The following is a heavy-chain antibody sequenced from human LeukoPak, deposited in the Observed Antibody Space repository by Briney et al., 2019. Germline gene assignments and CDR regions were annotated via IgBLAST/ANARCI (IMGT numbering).Heavy chain of an antibody. Sequence: PSETLSLTCAVYGGSFSGYYWSWIRQPPGKGLEWIGEINHSGSTNYNPSLKSRVTISVDTSKNQFSLKLSSVTAADTAVYYCARSLYRGRYYYYMDVWGKGTTVTVSS. CDR1: GGSFSGYY. CDR2: INHSGST. D-gene: IGHD3-16*01. V-gene: IGHV4-34*01. CDR3: ARSLYRGRYYYYMDV. J-gene: IGHJ6*03.